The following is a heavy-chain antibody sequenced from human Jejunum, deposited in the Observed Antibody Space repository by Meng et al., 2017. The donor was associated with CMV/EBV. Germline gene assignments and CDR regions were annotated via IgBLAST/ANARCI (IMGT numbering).Heavy chain of an antibody. CDR3: AKDPRDTVVVPDAFDI. CDR2: ISGSGGST. CDR1: FSFSSYG. J-gene: IGHJ3*02. D-gene: IGHD2-2*01. V-gene: IGHV3-23*01. Sequence: FSFSSYGMSWVRQAPGKGLECVSAISGSGGSTYYADSVKGRFTISRDNSKNTLYLQMNSLRAEDTAVYYCAKDPRDTVVVPDAFDIWGQGTMVTVSS.